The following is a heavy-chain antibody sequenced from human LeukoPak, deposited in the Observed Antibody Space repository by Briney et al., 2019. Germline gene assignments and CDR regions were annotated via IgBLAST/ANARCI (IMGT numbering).Heavy chain of an antibody. CDR2: ISGSGGNT. CDR1: GFTFSSYA. D-gene: IGHD3-10*01. J-gene: IGHJ5*02. V-gene: IGHV3-23*01. Sequence: GGSLRLSCAASGFTFSSYAMSWVRQAPGKGLEWVSAISGSGGNTYYADSVKGRFTISRDNSKNTLYLQMNSLRAEDTAVYYCAKASGFDNWFDPWGQGTLVTVSS. CDR3: AKASGFDNWFDP.